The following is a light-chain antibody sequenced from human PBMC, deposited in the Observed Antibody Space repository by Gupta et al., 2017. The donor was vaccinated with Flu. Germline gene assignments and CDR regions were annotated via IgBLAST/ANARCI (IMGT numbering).Light chain of an antibody. J-gene: IGKJ2*01. CDR2: DAS. CDR1: QDISNY. CDR3: QQYDNLPYT. V-gene: IGKV1-33*01. Sequence: DIQMTQSPSSLSASVGDRVTITCQASQDISNYLNWYQQKPGKAPKLLIYDASNSETGVPSRFSGSGSGTDFTVTISSLQPEDIATYYCQQYDNLPYTFGQGTKLEIK.